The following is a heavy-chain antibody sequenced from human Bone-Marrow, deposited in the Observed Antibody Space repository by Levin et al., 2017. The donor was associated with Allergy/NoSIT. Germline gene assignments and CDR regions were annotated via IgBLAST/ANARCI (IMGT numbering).Heavy chain of an antibody. CDR1: GGSISSSSYY. V-gene: IGHV4-39*07. Sequence: SETLSLTCTVSGGSISSSSYYWGWIRQPPGKGLEWIGSIYYSGSTYYNPSLKSRVTISVDTSKNQFSLKLSSVTAADTAVYYCARDSGDILTGYYIGMDVWGQGTTVTVSS. CDR3: ARDSGDILTGYYIGMDV. J-gene: IGHJ6*02. CDR2: IYYSGST. D-gene: IGHD3-9*01.